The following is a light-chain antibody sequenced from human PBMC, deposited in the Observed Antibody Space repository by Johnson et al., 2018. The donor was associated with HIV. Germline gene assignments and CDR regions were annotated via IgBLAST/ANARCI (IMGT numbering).Light chain of an antibody. V-gene: IGLV1-51*02. CDR2: ENN. Sequence: QSVLTQPPSVSAAPGQKVTISCSGSSSNIGNNYVSWYQQLPGTAPKLLIYENNQRPSGIPDRFSGSKSGTSATLGITGLQAGDEADYYCGTWHSAMSGGGVCGTGTRVTVL. J-gene: IGLJ1*01. CDR1: SSNIGNNY. CDR3: GTWHSAMSGGGV.